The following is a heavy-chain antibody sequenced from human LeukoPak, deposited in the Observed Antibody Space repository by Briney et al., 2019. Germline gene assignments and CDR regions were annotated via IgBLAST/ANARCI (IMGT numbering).Heavy chain of an antibody. CDR1: GGSFRGYF. Sequence: PSDTLSLICAVYGGSFRGYFEGWVRQTPGKGLEWLGEITHNGGTNYKPSLSGRVSVFQDVSKNQFSLKLSSVTAADTSVYYCARGNSGNHGSGHYFYMDYWGKGTTVIVSS. D-gene: IGHD3-10*01. CDR2: ITHNGGT. J-gene: IGHJ6*03. CDR3: ARGNSGNHGSGHYFYMDY. V-gene: IGHV4-34*01.